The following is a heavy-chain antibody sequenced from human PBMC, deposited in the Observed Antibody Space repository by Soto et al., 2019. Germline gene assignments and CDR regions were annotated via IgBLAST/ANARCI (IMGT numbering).Heavy chain of an antibody. V-gene: IGHV3-30*18. CDR2: ISYDGSKK. CDR3: AKWVGSGWSDY. J-gene: IGHJ4*02. CDR1: GFTFSSYG. D-gene: IGHD6-19*01. Sequence: QVQLVESGGGVVQPGRSLRLSCAASGFTFSSYGMHWVRQAPGKGLEWVAVISYDGSKKYYADSVKGRFTISRDNSKNTLYLQMNSLRAEDTAVYYCAKWVGSGWSDYWGQGTLVTVSS.